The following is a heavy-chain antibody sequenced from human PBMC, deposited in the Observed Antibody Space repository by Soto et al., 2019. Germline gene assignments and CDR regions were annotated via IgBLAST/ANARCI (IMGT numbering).Heavy chain of an antibody. J-gene: IGHJ4*02. D-gene: IGHD2-15*01. Sequence: PSETLSLTCTVSGGSIGNDDYSWSWVRQPPGKGLEWIGYIYHSGTTYYNLSLTSRVTISVDGSNNQFSLKLTSMTAADTAVYYCATVIPATRYFAYWGQGILVTVSS. V-gene: IGHV4-30-2*01. CDR2: IYHSGTT. CDR1: GGSIGNDDYS. CDR3: ATVIPATRYFAY.